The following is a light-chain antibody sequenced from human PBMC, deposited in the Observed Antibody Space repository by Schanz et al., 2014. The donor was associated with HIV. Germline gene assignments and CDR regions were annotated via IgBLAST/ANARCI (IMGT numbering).Light chain of an antibody. V-gene: IGLV2-14*01. Sequence: QSALTQPASVSGSPGQSITISCTGTSSDVGGYNYVSWYQQHPGKAPKLMIYDVSNRPSGVSNRFSGSKSGNTASLTISGLQAEDEADYFCQSFDSSLNGVVFGGGTKVTVL. CDR3: QSFDSSLNGVV. CDR1: SSDVGGYNY. CDR2: DVS. J-gene: IGLJ2*01.